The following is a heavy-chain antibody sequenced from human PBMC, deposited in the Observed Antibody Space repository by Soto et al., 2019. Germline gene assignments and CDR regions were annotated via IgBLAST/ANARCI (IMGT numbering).Heavy chain of an antibody. D-gene: IGHD6-19*01. Sequence: HPGGSLRLSCAASGFTFSGYGMHWVRQAPGKGLEWVAAISNDGRTKYYADSVKGRFTISRDNSKGTLDLQMNSLRVEETAIYYREQDRVREHNSRWRKGYWGPGTLLTVSS. J-gene: IGHJ4*02. CDR1: GFTFSGYG. CDR3: EQDRVREHNSRWRKGY. V-gene: IGHV3-30*18. CDR2: ISNDGRTK.